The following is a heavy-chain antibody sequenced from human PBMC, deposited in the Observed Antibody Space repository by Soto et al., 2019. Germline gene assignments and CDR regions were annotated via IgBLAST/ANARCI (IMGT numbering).Heavy chain of an antibody. CDR1: GFTLSDYY. CDR2: ISTTGRYT. CDR3: ARVGGELLYQYYFEY. J-gene: IGHJ4*02. V-gene: IGHV3-11*06. Sequence: QVQLVESGGDLVRPGGSLRLSCAASGFTLSDYYMTWIRQAPGKGLEWVSYISTTGRYTNYADSVKGRFTISRDNARNSLSLQMNSLRVEDTAVYYCARVGGELLYQYYFEYWGQGSLVSVSS. D-gene: IGHD3-10*01.